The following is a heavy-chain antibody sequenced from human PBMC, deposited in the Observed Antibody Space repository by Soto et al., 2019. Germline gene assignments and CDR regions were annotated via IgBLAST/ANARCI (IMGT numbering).Heavy chain of an antibody. CDR1: GGSINRSF. CDR2: IYSSGST. Sequence: QVQLQESGPGLVKPSETLSLTCSVAGGSINRSFWSWLRQSPGKGLEWIGYIYSSGSTSYNPSLKSRVTMSVDASNNQFYLNLRSVTAADTAVYYCARRADYYCYFENWGQGTRVTVSA. CDR3: ARRADYYCYFEN. D-gene: IGHD3-10*01. J-gene: IGHJ4*02. V-gene: IGHV4-4*08.